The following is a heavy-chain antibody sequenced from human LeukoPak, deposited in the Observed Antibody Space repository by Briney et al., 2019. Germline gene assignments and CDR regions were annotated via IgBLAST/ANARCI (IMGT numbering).Heavy chain of an antibody. D-gene: IGHD3-16*01. V-gene: IGHV3-7*01. CDR1: GFTFSSYW. Sequence: GGSLRLSCAASGFTFSSYWMSWVRQAPGKGLEWVANIKQDGSEKYYVDSVKGRFTISRDNAKTSLYLQMNSLRAEDTAVYYCARDGTFGGRIFDYWGQGTLVTVSS. J-gene: IGHJ4*02. CDR2: IKQDGSEK. CDR3: ARDGTFGGRIFDY.